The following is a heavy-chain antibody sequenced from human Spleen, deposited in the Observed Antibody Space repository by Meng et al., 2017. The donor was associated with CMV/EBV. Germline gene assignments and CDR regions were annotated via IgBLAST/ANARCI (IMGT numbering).Heavy chain of an antibody. Sequence: GSISSSSDYWGWIRQPPGKGLEWIGSIYYSGSTYYNPSLKSRVTISVDTSKNQFSLKLSSVTAADTAVYYCARQVEMATNPYYFDYWGQGTLVTVSS. V-gene: IGHV4-39*01. CDR1: GSISSSSDY. J-gene: IGHJ4*02. D-gene: IGHD5-24*01. CDR3: ARQVEMATNPYYFDY. CDR2: IYYSGST.